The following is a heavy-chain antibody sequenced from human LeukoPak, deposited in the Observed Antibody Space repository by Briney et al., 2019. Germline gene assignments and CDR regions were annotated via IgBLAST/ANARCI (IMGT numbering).Heavy chain of an antibody. D-gene: IGHD1-1*01. CDR1: GGSISVYY. CDR2: IYTSGNT. J-gene: IGHJ4*02. V-gene: IGHV4-4*07. Sequence: KSSETLSLTCTVSGGSISVYYWDWIRQPAGKGLEWIGRIYTSGNTKYNPSLKSRVTISVDKSKNQFSLKLTSVTAADTAVYCARSTGTNRFDYWGQGTLVTVSS. CDR3: ARSTGTNRFDY.